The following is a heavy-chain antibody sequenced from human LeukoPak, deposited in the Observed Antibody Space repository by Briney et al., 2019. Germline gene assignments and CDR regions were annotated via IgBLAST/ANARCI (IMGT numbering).Heavy chain of an antibody. J-gene: IGHJ5*02. V-gene: IGHV4-30-2*01. CDR3: ARGHPQYYYDSSGYYYVDWFDP. D-gene: IGHD3-22*01. CDR2: IYHSGST. CDR1: GGSISSGGYS. Sequence: PSQTLSLTCAVSGGSISSGGYSWSWIRQPPGKGLEWIGYIYHSGSTYYNPSLKGRVTISVDTSKNQFSLKLSSVTAADTAVYYCARGHPQYYYDSSGYYYVDWFDPWGQGTLVTVSS.